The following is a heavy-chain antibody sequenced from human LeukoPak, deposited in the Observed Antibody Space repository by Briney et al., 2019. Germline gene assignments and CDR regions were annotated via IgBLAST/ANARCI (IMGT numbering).Heavy chain of an antibody. CDR1: GFTFSSYA. J-gene: IGHJ5*02. V-gene: IGHV3-23*01. Sequence: GGSLRLSCAASGFTFSSYAMSWVRQAPGKGRERGSLISASGSTSHYADSVKGRFTISRDNSNNTLYLQMNSLGAEDTAVYYCAKDSARYCTNGVCPLDPWGQGTLVTVSS. CDR3: AKDSARYCTNGVCPLDP. D-gene: IGHD2-8*01. CDR2: ISASGSTS.